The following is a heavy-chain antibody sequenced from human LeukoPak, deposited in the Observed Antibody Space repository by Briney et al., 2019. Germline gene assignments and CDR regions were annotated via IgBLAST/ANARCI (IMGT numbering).Heavy chain of an antibody. CDR3: ARDYTGGWNDY. CDR2: ISYDGSNK. J-gene: IGHJ4*02. V-gene: IGHV3-30*04. CDR1: GFTFSSYA. D-gene: IGHD7-27*01. Sequence: GRSLRLSCAASGFTFSSYAMHWVRQAPGKGLEWVAVISYDGSNKYYADSVKGRFTISRDNSKNTLYLQMNSLRAEDTAVYYCARDYTGGWNDYWGQGTLVTVSS.